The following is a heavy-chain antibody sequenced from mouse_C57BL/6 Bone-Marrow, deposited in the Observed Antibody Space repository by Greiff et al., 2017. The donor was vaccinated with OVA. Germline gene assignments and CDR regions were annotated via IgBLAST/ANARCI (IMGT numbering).Heavy chain of an antibody. CDR3: AREGGSGYYDDDGGYYLDY. D-gene: IGHD2-4*01. V-gene: IGHV1-52*01. CDR1: GYTFTSYW. Sequence: VQLQQPGAELVRPGSSVKLSCKASGYTFTSYWMHWVKQRPIQGLEWIGNIDPSDSETHYNQKFKDKATLTVDKSSSTAYMQLSSLTSEDSAVYCCAREGGSGYYDDDGGYYLDYWGQGTTLTVSS. CDR2: IDPSDSET. J-gene: IGHJ2*01.